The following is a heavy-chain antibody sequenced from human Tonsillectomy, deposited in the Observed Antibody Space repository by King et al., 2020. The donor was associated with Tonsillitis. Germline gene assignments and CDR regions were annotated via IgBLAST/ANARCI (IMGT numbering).Heavy chain of an antibody. Sequence: VQLVESGGGLVKPGRSLRLSCTASGFVFGDYPMSWFRQAPGKGLEWVSFIRSKAYGGTTEYAASVKGRFTISRDDSKSIAYLQMNSLKTEDTAVYYCTKHGSSLYWNCFDPWGQGTLVTVSS. D-gene: IGHD6-13*01. CDR2: IRSKAYGGTT. V-gene: IGHV3-49*05. CDR1: GFVFGDYP. J-gene: IGHJ5*02. CDR3: TKHGSSLYWNCFDP.